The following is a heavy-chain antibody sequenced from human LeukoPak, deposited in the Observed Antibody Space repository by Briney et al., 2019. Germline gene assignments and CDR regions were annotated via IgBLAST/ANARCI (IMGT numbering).Heavy chain of an antibody. J-gene: IGHJ4*02. D-gene: IGHD3-9*01. Sequence: GESLKISCKGSGYRFSNYWIGRVRQMPGKGLEGVGIIFPGNSHTTYSPSFQGQVTMSADKSISTAYLQWSSLKAADTAMYYCARQYYDILTDPNYFDSWGQGTLVTVSS. CDR3: ARQYYDILTDPNYFDS. CDR1: GYRFSNYW. V-gene: IGHV5-51*01. CDR2: IFPGNSHT.